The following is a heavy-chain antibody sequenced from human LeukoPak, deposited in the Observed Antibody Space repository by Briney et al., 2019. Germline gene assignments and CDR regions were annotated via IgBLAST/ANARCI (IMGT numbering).Heavy chain of an antibody. V-gene: IGHV3-23*01. CDR1: GFTFSSYA. D-gene: IGHD1-26*01. J-gene: IGHJ4*02. CDR3: AKTYSGSYVRLDY. CDR2: ISGSGGST. Sequence: PGGSLRLSCAASGFTFSSYAMSWVRQAPGKGLEWVPAISGSGGSTYYADSVKGRFTISRDNSKNTLYLQMSSLRAEDTALYYCAKTYSGSYVRLDYWGQGTLVTVSS.